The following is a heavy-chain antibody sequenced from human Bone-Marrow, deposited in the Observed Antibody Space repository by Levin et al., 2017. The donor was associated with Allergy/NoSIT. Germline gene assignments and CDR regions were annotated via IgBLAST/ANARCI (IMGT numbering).Heavy chain of an antibody. Sequence: GGSLRLSCAASGFTFSSYAMHWVRQAPGKGLEWVAVISYDGSNKYYADSVKGRFTISRDNSKNTLYLQMNSLRAEDTAVYYCARELRYFDWSRLVSAFDIWGQGTMVTVSS. CDR3: ARELRYFDWSRLVSAFDI. J-gene: IGHJ3*02. D-gene: IGHD3-9*01. V-gene: IGHV3-30-3*01. CDR2: ISYDGSNK. CDR1: GFTFSSYA.